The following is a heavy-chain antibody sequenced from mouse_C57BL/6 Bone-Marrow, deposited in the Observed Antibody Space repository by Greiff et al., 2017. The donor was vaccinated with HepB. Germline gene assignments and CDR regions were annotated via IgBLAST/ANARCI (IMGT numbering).Heavy chain of an antibody. D-gene: IGHD1-1*01. V-gene: IGHV1-75*01. CDR3: ARQGLITTVVEKTWFAY. CDR1: GYTFTDYY. CDR2: IFPGSGST. J-gene: IGHJ3*01. Sequence: QVQLKQSGPELVKPGASVKISCKASGYTFTDYYINWVKQRPGQGLEWIGWIFPGSGSTYYNEKFKGKATLTVDKSSSTAYMLLSSLTSEDSAVYFCARQGLITTVVEKTWFAYWGQGTLVTVSA.